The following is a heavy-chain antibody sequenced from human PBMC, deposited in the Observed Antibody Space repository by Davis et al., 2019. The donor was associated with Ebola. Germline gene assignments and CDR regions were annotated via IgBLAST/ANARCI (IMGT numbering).Heavy chain of an antibody. J-gene: IGHJ4*02. V-gene: IGHV1-8*02. Sequence: ASVKVSCKASEGTFSNYVISWVRQATGQGLEWMGWMNPNSGNTGYAQKFQGRVTMTRNTSITTAYMELRSLTSDDTAEYFCARGRNGGWDFDYWGQGTLVTVSS. CDR3: ARGRNGGWDFDY. D-gene: IGHD6-19*01. CDR1: EGTFSNYV. CDR2: MNPNSGNT.